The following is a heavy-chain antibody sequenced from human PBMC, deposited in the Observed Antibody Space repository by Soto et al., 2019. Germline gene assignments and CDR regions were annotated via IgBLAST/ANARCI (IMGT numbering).Heavy chain of an antibody. CDR1: GGTFSSYA. D-gene: IGHD3-22*01. CDR3: ARDRSGSPLYYGMDV. Sequence: ASVKVSCKASGGTFSSYAISWVRQAPGQGLEWMGGIIPIFGTANYAQKFQGRVTITADESTSTAYMELSSLRSEDTAVYYCARDRSGSPLYYGMDVWGQGTTVTVSS. CDR2: IIPIFGTA. J-gene: IGHJ6*02. V-gene: IGHV1-69*13.